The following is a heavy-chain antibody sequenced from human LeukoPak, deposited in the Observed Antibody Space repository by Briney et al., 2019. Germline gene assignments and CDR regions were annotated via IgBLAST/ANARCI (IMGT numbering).Heavy chain of an antibody. CDR2: IYPADSST. CDR1: GYSFTTYW. V-gene: IGHV5-51*01. CDR3: VRQPRVHTPDF. Sequence: GESLKIACKASGYSFTTYWIGWVRQTPGKGLEWMGIIYPADSSTEYSPSFQGQVTISVDKSVNTAYLQWSRLKASDTATYYCVRQPRVHTPDFWGQGTLVTVSS. D-gene: IGHD1-1*01. J-gene: IGHJ4*02.